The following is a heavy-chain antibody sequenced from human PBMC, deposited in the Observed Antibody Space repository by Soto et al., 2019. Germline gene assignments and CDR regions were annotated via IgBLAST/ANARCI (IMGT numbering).Heavy chain of an antibody. CDR2: INPSGGST. CDR3: ARPTIAVAGPDVFDI. V-gene: IGHV1-46*03. D-gene: IGHD6-19*01. CDR1: GYTFTSYY. Sequence: ASVKVSCKASGYTFTSYYMHWVRQAPGQGLEWMGIINPSGGSTSYAQKFQGRVTMTRDTSTSTVYMELSSLRSEDTAVYYCARPTIAVAGPDVFDIWGQGTMVTVSS. J-gene: IGHJ3*02.